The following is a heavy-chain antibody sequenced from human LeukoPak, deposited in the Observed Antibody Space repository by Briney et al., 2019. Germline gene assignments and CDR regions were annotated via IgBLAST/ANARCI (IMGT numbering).Heavy chain of an antibody. D-gene: IGHD2-2*01. CDR3: ARSVFLMIDAYDS. Sequence: PSETLSLTCTVSGGSIRSSYYYWGWIRQPPGKGLEWIGSIYDSGSTYYNPSLKSRVTISVDTSENQFSLKLSSVSAAETAIYYCARSVFLMIDAYDSWGQGTLVAVSS. J-gene: IGHJ4*02. CDR2: IYDSGST. CDR1: GGSIRSSYYY. V-gene: IGHV4-39*01.